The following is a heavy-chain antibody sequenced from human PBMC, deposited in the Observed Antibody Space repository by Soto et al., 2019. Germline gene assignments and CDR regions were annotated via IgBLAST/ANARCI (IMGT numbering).Heavy chain of an antibody. J-gene: IGHJ4*02. CDR1: GGTFSSYA. Sequence: SFKVSCKSSGGTFSSYAISLVRQAPGQGLDWMGGIIPIFGTANYAQKFQGRVTITADESTSTAYMELSSLRSEDTAVYYCARDPTYQAEYYYDSSGYFDYWGQGTLVTVS. CDR2: IIPIFGTA. D-gene: IGHD3-22*01. V-gene: IGHV1-69*13. CDR3: ARDPTYQAEYYYDSSGYFDY.